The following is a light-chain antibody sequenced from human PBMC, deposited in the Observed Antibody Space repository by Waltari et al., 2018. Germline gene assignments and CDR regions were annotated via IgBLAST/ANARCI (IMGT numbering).Light chain of an antibody. CDR2: HVS. CDR3: ASETSTTTLYV. J-gene: IGLJ1*01. CDR1: SSDIGFYTF. V-gene: IGLV2-14*03. Sequence: HSALTQPASVSGSPGQSITIPCTGTSSDIGFYTFVSWYQQHPGKAPKVMIYHVSNRPSGVSNRFSGSKSGNTASLTISGLQPEDEADYYCASETSTTTLYVFESGTKVTVL.